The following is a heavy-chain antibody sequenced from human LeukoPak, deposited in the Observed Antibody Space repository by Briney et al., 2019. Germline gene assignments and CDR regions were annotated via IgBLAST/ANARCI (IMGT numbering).Heavy chain of an antibody. D-gene: IGHD2-2*01. Sequence: SETLSLTCTVSGGSISSGSYYWSWIRQPAGKGLEWIASIYHSGSTNYNPSLKSRVTISVDTSENQFSLKLTSVTAADTAVYYCARHGGRYCTSFSCYHYFDYWGQGTLVTVSS. CDR2: IYHSGST. CDR3: ARHGGRYCTSFSCYHYFDY. V-gene: IGHV4-61*02. CDR1: GGSISSGSYY. J-gene: IGHJ4*02.